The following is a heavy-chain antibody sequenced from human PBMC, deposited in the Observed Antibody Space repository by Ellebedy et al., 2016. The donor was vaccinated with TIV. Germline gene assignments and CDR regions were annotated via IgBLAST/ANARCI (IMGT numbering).Heavy chain of an antibody. J-gene: IGHJ4*02. CDR3: AKDRFPYYDSSGTTGYFDC. Sequence: AASVKVSCKASGYSFTGYYIHWVRQAPGQGLEWMGWINPDRGDIKYPQSFQVRVSMTRDTSSSTAYMELSGLTSDDTAIYYCAKDRFPYYDSSGTTGYFDCWGQGTLVTVSS. V-gene: IGHV1-2*02. CDR1: GYSFTGYY. D-gene: IGHD3-22*01. CDR2: INPDRGDI.